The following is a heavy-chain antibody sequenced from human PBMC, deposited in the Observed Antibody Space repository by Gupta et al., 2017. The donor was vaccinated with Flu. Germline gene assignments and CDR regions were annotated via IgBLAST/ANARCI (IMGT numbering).Heavy chain of an antibody. CDR3: AKAHLPSSMAAPGLFDY. CDR1: GFTFSHYA. V-gene: IGHV3-23*01. D-gene: IGHD6-13*01. Sequence: EVQLLESGGGLVQPGGSLRLSCAASGFTFSHYAMRWVRQAPGKGLEWVAGITGGGTNTYYADSVKGRFTISRDNSKNTLYVQMSSLRAEDTSVYYCAKAHLPSSMAAPGLFDYWGQGILVSVSS. J-gene: IGHJ4*02. CDR2: ITGGGTNT.